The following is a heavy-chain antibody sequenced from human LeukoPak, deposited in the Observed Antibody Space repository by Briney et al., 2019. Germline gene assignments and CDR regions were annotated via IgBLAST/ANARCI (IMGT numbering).Heavy chain of an antibody. CDR1: GSTFSNAW. Sequence: GGSLRLSCAASGSTFSNAWMSWVRQAPGKGLEWVGRIKSKTDGGTADCAAPVKGRFTISRDDSKNTLYPQMNSLKTGDTAVYYCTTAPGFWSGYYTSSGDYWGQGTLVTVSS. CDR2: IKSKTDGGTA. CDR3: TTAPGFWSGYYTSSGDY. J-gene: IGHJ4*02. D-gene: IGHD3-3*01. V-gene: IGHV3-15*01.